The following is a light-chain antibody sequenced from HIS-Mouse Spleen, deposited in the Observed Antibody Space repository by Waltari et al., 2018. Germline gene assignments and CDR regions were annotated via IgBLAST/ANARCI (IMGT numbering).Light chain of an antibody. CDR2: EDS. V-gene: IGLV3-10*01. CDR3: YSTDSSGNHRV. Sequence: SYELTQPPSVSVSPGQTARITCAGDAFPKKDASWYQQKPGQAPVLVIYEDSKRPSGIPERFSGSSSGTMATLTISGAQVEDEAEYYCYSTDSSGNHRVFGGGTKLTV. CDR1: AFPKKD. J-gene: IGLJ2*01.